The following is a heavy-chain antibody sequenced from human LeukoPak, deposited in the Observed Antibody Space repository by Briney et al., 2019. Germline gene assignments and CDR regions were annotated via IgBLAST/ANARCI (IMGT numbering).Heavy chain of an antibody. V-gene: IGHV4-34*01. D-gene: IGHD6-13*01. CDR3: AKGQQKALYNAFDI. CDR2: INHSGST. CDR1: GGSFSGYY. Sequence: RPSETLSLTCAVYGGSFSGYYWSWIRQPPGKGLEWIGEINHSGSTNYNPSLKSRVTISVDTSKNQFSLKLSSVTAADTAVYYCAKGQQKALYNAFDIWGQGTMVTVSS. J-gene: IGHJ3*02.